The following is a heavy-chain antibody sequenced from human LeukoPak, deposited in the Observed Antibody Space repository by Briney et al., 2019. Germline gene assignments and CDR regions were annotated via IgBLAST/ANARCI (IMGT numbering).Heavy chain of an antibody. CDR1: GFTFRTYG. CDR3: ARLYDDCTRSTCLWYFDY. Sequence: GGSLRLSCAASGFTFRTYGMDWFRQAPGKGLEWVSTISPSGTDINYVDSVKGRFTISRDNAKNFLYLQMNSLRAEDTAVYYCARLYDDCTRSTCLWYFDYWGQGTLVTVPS. J-gene: IGHJ4*02. V-gene: IGHV3-21*01. CDR2: ISPSGTDI. D-gene: IGHD2/OR15-2a*01.